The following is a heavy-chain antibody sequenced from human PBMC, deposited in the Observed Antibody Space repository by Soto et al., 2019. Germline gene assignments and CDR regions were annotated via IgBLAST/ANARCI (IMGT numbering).Heavy chain of an antibody. D-gene: IGHD2-21*02. CDR2: ISYDGSNK. Sequence: QVQLVESGGGVVQPGRSLRLSCAASGFTFSSYGMHWVRQAPGKGLEWVAVISYDGSNKYYADSVKGRFTISRDNSKNTLYLQMNSLRAEDTAVYYCAEGVVTAISYYYYGMDVWGQGTTVTVSS. J-gene: IGHJ6*02. CDR3: AEGVVTAISYYYYGMDV. V-gene: IGHV3-30*18. CDR1: GFTFSSYG.